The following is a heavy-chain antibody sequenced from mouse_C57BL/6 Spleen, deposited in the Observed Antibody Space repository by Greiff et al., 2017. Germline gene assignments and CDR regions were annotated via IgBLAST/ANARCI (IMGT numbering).Heavy chain of an antibody. CDR2: IDPSDSET. V-gene: IGHV1-52*01. D-gene: IGHD2-4*01. CDR1: GYTFTSYW. J-gene: IGHJ2*01. Sequence: QVQLQQPGAELVRPGSSVKLSCKASGYTFTSYWMHWVKQRPIQGLEWIGNIDPSDSETHYNQKFKDKATLTVDKSSSTAYMQRSSLTSEDSAVYFCARVYDYGTYYFDYWGQGTTRTVSS. CDR3: ARVYDYGTYYFDY.